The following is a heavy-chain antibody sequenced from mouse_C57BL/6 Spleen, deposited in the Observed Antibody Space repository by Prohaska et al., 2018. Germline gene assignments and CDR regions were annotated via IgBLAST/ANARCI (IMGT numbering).Heavy chain of an antibody. Sequence: EVQLVESGGDLVKPGGSLKLSCAASGFTFSSYGMSWVRQTPDKRLEWVATISSGGSYTYYPDSAKVRFTISRDNAKNTLYLQMSSLKSEDTAMYYCARQRLLYWGQGTSVTVSS. CDR2: ISSGGSYT. D-gene: IGHD1-1*01. CDR1: GFTFSSYG. J-gene: IGHJ4*01. V-gene: IGHV5-6*01. CDR3: ARQRLLY.